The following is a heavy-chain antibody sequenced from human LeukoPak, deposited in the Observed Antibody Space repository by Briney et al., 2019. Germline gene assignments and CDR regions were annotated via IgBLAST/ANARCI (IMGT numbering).Heavy chain of an antibody. Sequence: PGRSLRLSCAAPGFTFSSYGIHWVRQAPGKGLEWVAVVSYDGSNKYYADSVKGRFTISRDNSKNTLYLQMNSLRAEDTAVYYCTKARITYGSGGGNDIDVGGKGTTVTVPS. CDR3: TKARITYGSGGGNDIDV. V-gene: IGHV3-30*18. CDR2: VSYDGSNK. J-gene: IGHJ6*04. D-gene: IGHD5-24*01. CDR1: GFTFSSYG.